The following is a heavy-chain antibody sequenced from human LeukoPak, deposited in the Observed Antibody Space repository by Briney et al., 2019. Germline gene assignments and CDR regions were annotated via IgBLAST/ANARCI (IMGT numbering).Heavy chain of an antibody. CDR3: ARDIRGELLRGFDY. Sequence: PGGSLRLSCAASGFTFSSYSMNWVRQAPGKGLEWVSSISSSSSYIYYADPVKGRFTISRDNAKNSLYLQMNSLRAEDTAVYYCARDIRGELLRGFDYWGQGTLVTVSS. CDR1: GFTFSSYS. J-gene: IGHJ4*02. CDR2: ISSSSSYI. D-gene: IGHD1-26*01. V-gene: IGHV3-21*01.